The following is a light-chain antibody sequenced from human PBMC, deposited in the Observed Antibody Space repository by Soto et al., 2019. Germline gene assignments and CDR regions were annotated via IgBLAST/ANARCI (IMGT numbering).Light chain of an antibody. J-gene: IGKJ2*01. CDR3: MQALQTPRT. V-gene: IGKV2-28*01. CDR2: LAS. CDR1: QSLLHSDGYID. Sequence: IVMTQSPLSLPVTRGEPAAISCRSSQSLLHSDGYIDLDWYLLKPGQPPQLLIYLASNRASGVPDRFRGGGSGTDFTLEITRVGAEDVGIYYCMQALQTPRTFGQGTRLEIK.